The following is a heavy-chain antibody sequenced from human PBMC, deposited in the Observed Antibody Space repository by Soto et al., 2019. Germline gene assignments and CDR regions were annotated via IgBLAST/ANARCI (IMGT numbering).Heavy chain of an antibody. V-gene: IGHV3-15*01. CDR3: TTGLPDIVLTLIDY. Sequence: PGGSLRLSCAASGFTFSNAWMSWVRQAPGKGLEWVGRIKSKTDGGTTDYAAPVKGRFTISRDDSKNTLYLQMNSLKTEDTAVYYCTTGLPDIVLTLIDYWGQGTLVTVSS. D-gene: IGHD2-8*01. CDR1: GFTFSNAW. J-gene: IGHJ4*02. CDR2: IKSKTDGGTT.